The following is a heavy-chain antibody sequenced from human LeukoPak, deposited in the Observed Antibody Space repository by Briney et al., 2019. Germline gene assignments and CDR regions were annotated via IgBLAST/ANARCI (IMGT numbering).Heavy chain of an antibody. CDR1: GYTFSGHY. D-gene: IGHD1-1*01. Sequence: ASVKVSCKASGYTFSGHYMHWVRQAPGQGLEWMGWINPNTGGTNYAQKFQGGVTMTRDTSISTAYMELSSLRSEDTAVYYCASERLGYYYMDVWGKGTTVTVSS. CDR2: INPNTGGT. J-gene: IGHJ6*03. V-gene: IGHV1-2*02. CDR3: ASERLGYYYMDV.